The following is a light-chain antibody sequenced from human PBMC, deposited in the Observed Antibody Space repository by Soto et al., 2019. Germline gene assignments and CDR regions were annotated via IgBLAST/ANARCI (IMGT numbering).Light chain of an antibody. CDR3: LHLNSYSPDT. J-gene: IGKJ3*01. V-gene: IGKV1-9*01. CDR1: QGISSY. CDR2: AAF. Sequence: DIQLTQSPSFLSASVGDRVTITCRASQGISSYLAWYQQKPGKAPELLIFAAFTLQNGVPSRFSGSGSGTEFTLTISSLQPEDFATYYCLHLNSYSPDTFGPGTKVDIK.